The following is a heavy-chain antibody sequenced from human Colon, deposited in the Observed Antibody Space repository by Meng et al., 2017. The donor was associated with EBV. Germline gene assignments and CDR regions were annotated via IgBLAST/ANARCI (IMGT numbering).Heavy chain of an antibody. CDR3: ARVGAYCGGDCYHPR. V-gene: IGHV4-4*02. D-gene: IGHD2-21*02. CDR1: GGSLSSSNW. Sequence: QLQRQEAGPGLVKPSGTLSLTCAVSGGSLSSSNWWSFVRQPPGKGLEWIGEIYHSGRTNYNPSLKSRVTISVDESKNQFSLRLGSVTAADTAVYYCARVGAYCGGDCYHPRWGQGTLVTVSS. J-gene: IGHJ4*02. CDR2: IYHSGRT.